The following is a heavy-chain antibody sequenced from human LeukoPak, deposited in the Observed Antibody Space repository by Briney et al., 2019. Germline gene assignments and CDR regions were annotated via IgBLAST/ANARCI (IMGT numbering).Heavy chain of an antibody. Sequence: SQTLSLTCTVSGGSISSGSYHWSWIRQPAGKGLEWIGRIYTSGSTNYNPSLKSRVTISVDTSKNQFSLKLSSVTAADTAVYYCARGLQMADFDYWGQGTLVTVSS. D-gene: IGHD5-24*01. CDR2: IYTSGST. CDR3: ARGLQMADFDY. V-gene: IGHV4-61*02. J-gene: IGHJ4*02. CDR1: GGSISSGSYH.